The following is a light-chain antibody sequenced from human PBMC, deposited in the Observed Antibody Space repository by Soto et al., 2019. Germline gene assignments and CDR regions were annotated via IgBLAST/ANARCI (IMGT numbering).Light chain of an antibody. Sequence: EIVMTKSPATLSVSPGERATLSCRASQSVSSNLAWYQQKPGQAPRLLIYGASTRATGIPARFSGSGSGTEFTLTISILQSEDFAVYYFQQYNNWPPTFGQGTKVEIK. V-gene: IGKV3-15*01. J-gene: IGKJ1*01. CDR1: QSVSSN. CDR2: GAS. CDR3: QQYNNWPPT.